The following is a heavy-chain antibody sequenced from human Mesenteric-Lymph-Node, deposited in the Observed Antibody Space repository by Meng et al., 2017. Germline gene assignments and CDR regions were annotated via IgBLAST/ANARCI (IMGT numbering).Heavy chain of an antibody. CDR2: ISRSGDNK. CDR1: GFTFTSHT. V-gene: IGHV3-21*01. J-gene: IGHJ2*01. D-gene: IGHD1-1*01. CDR3: AREAFSSNWNNWYFNL. Sequence: GESLKISCAASGFTFTSHTMNWVRQAPGKGLEWVSSISRSGDNKVYADSVEGRFTISRDNAKNSLYLQMNTLRAEDTAVYYCAREAFSSNWNNWYFNLWGLGTLVTVSS.